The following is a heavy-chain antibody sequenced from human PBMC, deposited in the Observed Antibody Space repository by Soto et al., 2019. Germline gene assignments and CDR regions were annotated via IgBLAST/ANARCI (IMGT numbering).Heavy chain of an antibody. CDR2: IYYSGST. Sequence: SETLSLTCTVSGGSISSGGYYWSWIRQHPGKGLEWIGYIYYSGSTYYNPSLKSRVTISVDTSKNQFSLKLSSVTAADTAVYYCARLYYYGSGGYYHNWFDPWGQGTLVTVSS. CDR1: GGSISSGGYY. D-gene: IGHD3-10*01. V-gene: IGHV4-31*03. CDR3: ARLYYYGSGGYYHNWFDP. J-gene: IGHJ5*02.